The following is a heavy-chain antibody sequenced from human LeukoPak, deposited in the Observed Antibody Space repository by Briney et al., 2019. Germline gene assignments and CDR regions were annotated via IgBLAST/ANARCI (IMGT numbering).Heavy chain of an antibody. V-gene: IGHV1-69*13. D-gene: IGHD3-22*01. Sequence: GASVKVSCKASGGTFSSYAISWVRQAPGQGLEWMGGIIPIFGTANYAQKFQGRVTITAGDSTSTAYMELSSLRSEDTAVYYCARDLGDSSGYYYGPFDYWGQGTLVTVSS. CDR3: ARDLGDSSGYYYGPFDY. CDR1: GGTFSSYA. CDR2: IIPIFGTA. J-gene: IGHJ4*02.